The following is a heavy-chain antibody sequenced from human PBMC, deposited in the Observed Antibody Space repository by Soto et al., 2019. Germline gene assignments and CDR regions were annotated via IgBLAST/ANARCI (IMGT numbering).Heavy chain of an antibody. CDR2: FDPEDGET. V-gene: IGHV1-24*01. CDR3: ATKHCISTSCYAEGYFDY. CDR1: GYTLTELS. Sequence: QVQLVQSGAEVKKPGASVKVSCKVSGYTLTELSMHWVRQAPGKGLEWMGGFDPEDGETIYAQKFQGRVTMAEDTSTDTAYMELSSLRSEDTAVYYCATKHCISTSCYAEGYFDYWGQGTLVTVSS. J-gene: IGHJ4*02. D-gene: IGHD2-2*01.